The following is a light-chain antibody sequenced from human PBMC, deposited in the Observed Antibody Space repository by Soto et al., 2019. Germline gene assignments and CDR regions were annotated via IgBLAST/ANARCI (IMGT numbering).Light chain of an antibody. V-gene: IGKV3-20*01. CDR3: QQYGGPVT. Sequence: EIVLTQSPGTLSLSPGERATLSCRASQSVRNSYLAWYQQKPGQAPRLLIYGASSRATGIPDRFSGSGSGTDFTLTISRLEPEDFAVYYCQQYGGPVTFGQGTKLEIK. J-gene: IGKJ2*01. CDR1: QSVRNSY. CDR2: GAS.